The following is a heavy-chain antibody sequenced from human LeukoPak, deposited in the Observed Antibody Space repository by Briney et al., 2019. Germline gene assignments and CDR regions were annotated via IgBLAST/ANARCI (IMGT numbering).Heavy chain of an antibody. CDR3: ARGEILRPYYEGAGSYFSDY. CDR1: GFTFDDFDDYG. D-gene: IGHD3-10*01. CDR2: INWNGDST. V-gene: IGHV3-20*04. Sequence: GGSLTLSCAASGFTFDDFDDYGLNRPRQVPGKGLEWVPGINWNGDSTGYADYVKDQFTISRDNTKKYVYLLMNSLRAEDTALYYCARGEILRPYYEGAGSYFSDYWGQGTLVTVSS. J-gene: IGHJ4*02.